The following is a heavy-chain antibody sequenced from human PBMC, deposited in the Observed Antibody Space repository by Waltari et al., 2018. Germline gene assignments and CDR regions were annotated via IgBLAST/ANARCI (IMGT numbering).Heavy chain of an antibody. Sequence: QVQLQQWGAGLLKPSEPLSLTFAMSVGSFNGYDWSWIRQPPGKGLEWIGEINHSGSTNYNPSLKSRVTMSVDTSKNQFSLRLTSLTAADTAVYFCARGGGGYDKYYFDLWGQGTLVTVSS. CDR2: INHSGST. J-gene: IGHJ4*02. CDR3: ARGGGGYDKYYFDL. D-gene: IGHD5-12*01. CDR1: VGSFNGYD. V-gene: IGHV4-34*01.